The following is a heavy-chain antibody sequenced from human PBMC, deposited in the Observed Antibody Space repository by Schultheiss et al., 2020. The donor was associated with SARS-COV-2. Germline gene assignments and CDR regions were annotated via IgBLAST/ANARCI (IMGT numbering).Heavy chain of an antibody. CDR2: IFYSGST. J-gene: IGHJ3*02. CDR1: GGSFSGYY. Sequence: SETLSLTCAVYGGSFSGYYWSWIRQPPGKGLEWIGYIFYSGSTNYNPSLKSRVTISVDTSKNQFSLKLSSVTAADTAVYYCARAGRGYYDTDAFDIWGQGTMVTVSS. V-gene: IGHV4-34*12. D-gene: IGHD3-9*01. CDR3: ARAGRGYYDTDAFDI.